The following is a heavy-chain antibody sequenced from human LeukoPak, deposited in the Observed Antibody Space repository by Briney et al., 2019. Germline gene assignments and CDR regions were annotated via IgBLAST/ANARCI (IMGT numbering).Heavy chain of an antibody. CDR3: ARVEEGYGSGRRGNFYYYYMDV. Sequence: PSETLSLTCTVSGGTISSGSYYWSWIRQPAGKGLEWIGRIYTSGSTNYNPSPKSRVTISVDTSKNQFSLKLSSVTAADTAVYYCARVEEGYGSGRRGNFYYYYMDVWGKGTTVTISS. CDR1: GGTISSGSYY. V-gene: IGHV4-61*02. CDR2: IYTSGST. J-gene: IGHJ6*03. D-gene: IGHD3-10*01.